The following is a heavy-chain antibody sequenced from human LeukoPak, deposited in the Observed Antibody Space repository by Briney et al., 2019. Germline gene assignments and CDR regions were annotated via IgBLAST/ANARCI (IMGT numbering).Heavy chain of an antibody. CDR3: AREGGHSSSPVDY. CDR2: ISSSSSYI. CDR1: GFTFSSYS. D-gene: IGHD6-6*01. V-gene: IGHV3-21*01. Sequence: GGSLRLSCAASGFTFSSYSMNWVRQAPGKGLEWVSSISSSSSYIYYADSVKGRFTISRDNAKNSLYLRMNSLRAEDTAVYYCAREGGHSSSPVDYWGQGTLVTVSS. J-gene: IGHJ4*02.